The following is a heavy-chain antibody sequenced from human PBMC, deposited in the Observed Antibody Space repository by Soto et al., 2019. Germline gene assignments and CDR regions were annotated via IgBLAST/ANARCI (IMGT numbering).Heavy chain of an antibody. Sequence: QVQLQESGPGLVKPSQTLSLTCTVSDGSISSGGYYWSWIRQHPGKGLEWIGYIYYSGSTYYNPSIKSRVTISVDTSKDQFSLKLSSVTAADTAVYYCAVSRDGYSMDVWGQGTTVTVSS. D-gene: IGHD2-2*01. CDR1: DGSISSGGYY. CDR2: IYYSGST. J-gene: IGHJ6*02. CDR3: AVSRDGYSMDV. V-gene: IGHV4-31*03.